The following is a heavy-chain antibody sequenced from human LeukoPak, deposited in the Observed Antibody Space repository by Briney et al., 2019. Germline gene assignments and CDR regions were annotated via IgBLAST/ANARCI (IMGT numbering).Heavy chain of an antibody. CDR3: AKTYDSSGYYVYWGYFDY. J-gene: IGHJ4*02. CDR1: GFTFSSYG. V-gene: IGHV3-30*02. Sequence: SGGSLRLSCAASGFTFSSYGMHWVRQAPGKGLEWVAFIRYDGSNKYYADSVKGRFTISRDNSKNTLYLQMNSLRAEDTAVYYCAKTYDSSGYYVYWGYFDYWGQGTLVTVSS. D-gene: IGHD3-22*01. CDR2: IRYDGSNK.